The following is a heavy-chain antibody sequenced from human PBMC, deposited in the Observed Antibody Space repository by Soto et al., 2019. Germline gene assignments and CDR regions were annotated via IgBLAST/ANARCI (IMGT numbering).Heavy chain of an antibody. CDR3: ARDSRATVTSGSAWYSDL. V-gene: IGHV3-30-3*01. J-gene: IGHJ2*01. Sequence: WGSLRLSCAASGFTLSTSAMHWVRQAPGKGLEWVAVISYDVGSEYYADSVKGRFTVSRDNSKNTLFLQMNSLRPEDTAIYYCARDSRATVTSGSAWYSDLWGRGTLVIVSS. D-gene: IGHD4-17*01. CDR1: GFTLSTSA. CDR2: ISYDVGSE.